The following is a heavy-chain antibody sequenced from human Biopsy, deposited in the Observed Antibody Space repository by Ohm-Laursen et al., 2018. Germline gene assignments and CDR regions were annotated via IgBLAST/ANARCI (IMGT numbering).Heavy chain of an antibody. CDR3: ARTVDTVVVTPSDH. V-gene: IGHV1-18*01. J-gene: IGHJ4*02. CDR1: GYLFINYG. CDR2: ISTYNGNT. Sequence: ASVKVSCKASGYLFINYGISWVRQAPGQGLEWLGWISTYNGNTNYAQKFRGRVTMTTDKPTSTAYVELRSLRSDDPAVYYCARTVDTVVVTPSDHWGQGTLVTVSS. D-gene: IGHD5-18*01.